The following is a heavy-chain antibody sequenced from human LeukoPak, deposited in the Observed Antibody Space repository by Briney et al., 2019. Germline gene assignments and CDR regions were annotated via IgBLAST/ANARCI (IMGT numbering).Heavy chain of an antibody. V-gene: IGHV1-46*01. J-gene: IGHJ4*02. CDR3: ARALQGYYDSSGYYPEPHFDY. CDR2: INPSGGST. CDR1: GFTFTSSA. Sequence: SVKVSCKASGFTFTSSAMQWVRQARGQRLEWMGIINPSGGSTSYAQKFQGRVTMTRDTSTSTVYMELSSLRSEDTAVYYCARALQGYYDSSGYYPEPHFDYWGQGTLVTVSS. D-gene: IGHD3-22*01.